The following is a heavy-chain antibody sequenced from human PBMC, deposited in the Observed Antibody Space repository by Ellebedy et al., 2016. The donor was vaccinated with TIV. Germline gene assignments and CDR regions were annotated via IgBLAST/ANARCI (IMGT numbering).Heavy chain of an antibody. CDR2: INHSGST. V-gene: IGHV4-34*01. J-gene: IGHJ4*02. Sequence: SETLSLTCAVYGGSFSGYYWSWIRQPPGKGLEWIGEINHSGSTNYNPSLKSRVTISVDTSKNQFSLKLSSVTAADTAVYYCARGGRYSSTRPEYWGQGTLVTVSS. D-gene: IGHD6-13*01. CDR1: GGSFSGYY. CDR3: ARGGRYSSTRPEY.